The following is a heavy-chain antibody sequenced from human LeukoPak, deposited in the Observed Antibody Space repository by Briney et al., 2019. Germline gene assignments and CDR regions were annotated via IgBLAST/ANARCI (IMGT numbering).Heavy chain of an antibody. D-gene: IGHD3-9*01. CDR3: ARAPRAVSLRYFDWLLHYFDY. CDR1: GFSFSSYW. J-gene: IGHJ4*02. Sequence: GGSLRLSCEASGFSFSSYWMSWVRQAPGKGPEWVANIKQDESEKYSVDSVKGRFTISRDNAKNSLYLQMKNLRADDTALYYCARAPRAVSLRYFDWLLHYFDYWGQGTLVTVSS. CDR2: IKQDESEK. V-gene: IGHV3-7*01.